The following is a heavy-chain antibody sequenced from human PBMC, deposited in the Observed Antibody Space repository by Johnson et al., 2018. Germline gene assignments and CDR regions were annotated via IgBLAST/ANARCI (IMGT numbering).Heavy chain of an antibody. CDR2: ISSSSIYI. D-gene: IGHD3-22*01. V-gene: IGHV3-21*01. J-gene: IGHJ4*02. CDR1: GFAFSSYS. Sequence: EVQLLESGGGLVKPGGSLRLSCAASGFAFSSYSMNWVRQAPGKGLEWVSFISSSSIYIYYTDSVKGRFTISRDNAKNSLYLQLKSLRAEDTAVYYCARVSDYDSSTAGLNYWGQGTLVTVSS. CDR3: ARVSDYDSSTAGLNY.